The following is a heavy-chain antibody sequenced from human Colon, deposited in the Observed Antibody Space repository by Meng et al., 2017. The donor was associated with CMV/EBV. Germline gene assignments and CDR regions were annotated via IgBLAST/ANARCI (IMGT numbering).Heavy chain of an antibody. CDR3: ARDESPSGMSYYGMDV. J-gene: IGHJ6*02. CDR1: GFTFSSYS. CDR2: ISSSSSYI. D-gene: IGHD6-13*01. V-gene: IGHV3-21*01. Sequence: GESLKISCAASGFTFSSYSMNWVRQAPGKGLEWVSSISSSSSYIYYADSVKGRFTISRDNAKNSLYLQMNSLRGEDTAVYYCARDESPSGMSYYGMDVWGQGTTVTVSS.